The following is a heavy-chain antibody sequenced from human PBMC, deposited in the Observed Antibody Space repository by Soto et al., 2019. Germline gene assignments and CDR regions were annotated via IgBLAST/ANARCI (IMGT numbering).Heavy chain of an antibody. D-gene: IGHD6-13*01. V-gene: IGHV1-18*04. CDR2: ISAHNGNT. Sequence: ASVKVSCKASGYTFTSYGISWVRQAPGQGLEWMGWISAHNGNTNYAQKLQGRVTMTTDTSTSTAYMELRSLRSDDTAVYYCATQAPGAAGTYFDYWGQGTLVTVSS. J-gene: IGHJ4*02. CDR1: GYTFTSYG. CDR3: ATQAPGAAGTYFDY.